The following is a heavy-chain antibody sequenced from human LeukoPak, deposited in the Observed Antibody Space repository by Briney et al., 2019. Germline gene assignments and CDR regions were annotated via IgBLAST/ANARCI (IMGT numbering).Heavy chain of an antibody. J-gene: IGHJ4*02. V-gene: IGHV4-38-2*02. Sequence: SETLSLTCTVSGYSISSGYYWGWIRQPPGKGLEWIGSIYHSGSTYYNPSLKSRVTISVDTSKNQFSLKLSSVTAADTAVYYCASLPGGYWGQGTLVTVSS. CDR2: IYHSGST. D-gene: IGHD2-15*01. CDR3: ASLPGGY. CDR1: GYSISSGYY.